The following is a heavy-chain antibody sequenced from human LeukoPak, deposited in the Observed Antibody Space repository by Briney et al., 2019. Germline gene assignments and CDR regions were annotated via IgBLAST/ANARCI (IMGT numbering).Heavy chain of an antibody. V-gene: IGHV1-18*01. CDR2: ISAYNGNT. CDR3: ARHSPPVDYYYYMDV. CDR1: GYTFTSYG. Sequence: ASVKVSCKASGYTFTSYGISWVRQAPGQGLEWMGRISAYNGNTNYAQKLQGRVTMTTDTSTSTAYMELRSLRSDDTAVYYCARHSPPVDYYYYMDVWGKGTTVTVSS. J-gene: IGHJ6*03.